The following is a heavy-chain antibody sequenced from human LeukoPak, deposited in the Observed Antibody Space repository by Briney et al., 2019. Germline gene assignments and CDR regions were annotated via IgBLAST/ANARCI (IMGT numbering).Heavy chain of an antibody. CDR3: ARDTDGSLDY. CDR2: IKQDGSTK. Sequence: VGTLRLSCAVSGVTFTNSWMAWVRQAPGKGLKWVANIKQDGSTKHYADSLKGRFTISRDNPKNSLYLQMNSLRADDTAVYYCARDTDGSLDYWGQGILVTVAS. D-gene: IGHD1-26*01. J-gene: IGHJ4*02. V-gene: IGHV3-7*01. CDR1: GVTFTNSW.